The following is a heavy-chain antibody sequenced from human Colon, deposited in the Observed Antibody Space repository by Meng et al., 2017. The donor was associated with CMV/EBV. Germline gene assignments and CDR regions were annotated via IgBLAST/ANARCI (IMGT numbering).Heavy chain of an antibody. D-gene: IGHD3-10*01. CDR2: INTNTGSP. V-gene: IGHV7-4-1*02. J-gene: IGHJ4*02. CDR1: GYNFANYA. Sequence: QVQLVQSGSELKKPGASVKVSCEVSGYNFANYAINWVRQAPGQGLEWMGWINTNTGSPTYAQGFTGRFVFSLDPSVNTAYLQISSLKAEDTAVYFCARVYYYGSGLDYWGQGTLVTVSS. CDR3: ARVYYYGSGLDY.